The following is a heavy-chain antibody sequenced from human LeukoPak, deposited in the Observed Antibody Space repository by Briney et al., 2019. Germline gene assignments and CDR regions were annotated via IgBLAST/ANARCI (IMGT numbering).Heavy chain of an antibody. J-gene: IGHJ4*02. V-gene: IGHV3-30*18. D-gene: IGHD1-14*01. CDR3: AKDLFGTDY. Sequence: GGSLRLSCAASGFTFSSYGMHWVRQAPGKGLEWVAVISYDGSNKYYADSVKGRFTISRDNSKNTLYLQMNSLRAEDTAVYYCAKDLFGTDYWGQGTLVTVSS. CDR1: GFTFSSYG. CDR2: ISYDGSNK.